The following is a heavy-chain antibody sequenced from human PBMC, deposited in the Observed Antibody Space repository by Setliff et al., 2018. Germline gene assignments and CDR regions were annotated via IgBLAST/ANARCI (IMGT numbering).Heavy chain of an antibody. V-gene: IGHV1-18*01. CDR3: VRDRAAIVVGPPTAAFDI. CDR1: GYTFAKYG. D-gene: IGHD2-2*01. J-gene: IGHJ3*02. CDR2: ISGYNGYT. Sequence: ASVKVSCKAFGYTFAKYGTSWVRQAPGQGLEWMGWISGYNGYTAYAQKLQGRVTLTTDTSTGTAYMEVRSLRSDDTAQYYCVRDRAAIVVGPPTAAFDIWGQGTMVTVS.